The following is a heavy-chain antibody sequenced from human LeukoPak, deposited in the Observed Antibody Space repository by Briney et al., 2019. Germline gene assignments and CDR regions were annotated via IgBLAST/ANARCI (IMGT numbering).Heavy chain of an antibody. D-gene: IGHD2-2*01. CDR2: ISTNGGST. J-gene: IGHJ4*02. CDR1: GFTFSSYA. CDR3: ARWGSTSCYDY. V-gene: IGHV3-64*01. Sequence: GGSLRLSCAASGFTFSSYAMHWVRQAPGKGLEYVSAISTNGGSTYYANSVKGRFTISRDNSKNTLYLQVGSVRAEDMAVYYCARWGSTSCYDYWGQGTLVTVSS.